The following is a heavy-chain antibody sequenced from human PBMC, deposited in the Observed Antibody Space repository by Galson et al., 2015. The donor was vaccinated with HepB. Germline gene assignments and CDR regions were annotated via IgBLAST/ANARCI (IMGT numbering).Heavy chain of an antibody. V-gene: IGHV1-69*04. CDR2: IIPILGIA. CDR3: ARDTGGGKGGWFDP. Sequence: SVKVSCKASGGTFSSYAISWVRQAPGQGLEWMGRIIPILGIANYAQKFQGRVTITADKSTSTAYMELSSLRSEDTAVYYCARDTGGGKGGWFDPWGQGTLVTVSS. D-gene: IGHD4-23*01. J-gene: IGHJ5*02. CDR1: GGTFSSYA.